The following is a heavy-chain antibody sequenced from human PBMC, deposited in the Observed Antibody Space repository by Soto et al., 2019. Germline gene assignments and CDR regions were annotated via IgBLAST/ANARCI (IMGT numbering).Heavy chain of an antibody. J-gene: IGHJ6*02. CDR2: ISGYNGNT. CDR1: GYSFSAYS. D-gene: IGHD3-10*01. V-gene: IGHV1-18*04. CDR3: ARDVFRRGAPACPHMDV. Sequence: SVKVSCKTSGYSFSAYSITWVRQAPGQGLEWMGRISGYNGNTNYARTLRGRLTLTTDTSTSTAYMELRSLRSDDTAVYYCARDVFRRGAPACPHMDVWGQGNTVTVSS.